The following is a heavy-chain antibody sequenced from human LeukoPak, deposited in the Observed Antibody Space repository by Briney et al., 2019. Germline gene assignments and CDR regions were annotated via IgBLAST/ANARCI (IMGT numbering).Heavy chain of an antibody. Sequence: SETLSLTCAVYGGSFSGYYWSWIRQPPGKGLEWIGEINHSGSTNYNPSLKSRVTISVDTSKNQFSLKLSSVTAADTAVYYCARRRLISSWAQGPNWFDPWGQGTLVTVSS. J-gene: IGHJ5*02. V-gene: IGHV4-34*01. CDR3: ARRRLISSWAQGPNWFDP. CDR1: GGSFSGYY. D-gene: IGHD6-13*01. CDR2: INHSGST.